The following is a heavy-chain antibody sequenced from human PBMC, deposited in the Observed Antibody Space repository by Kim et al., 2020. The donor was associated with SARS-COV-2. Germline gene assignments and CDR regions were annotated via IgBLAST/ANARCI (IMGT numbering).Heavy chain of an antibody. V-gene: IGHV3-30*18. CDR2: ISYDGSNK. CDR3: AKGQYYDILTGYAGGMDV. Sequence: GGSLRLSCAASGFTFSSYGMHWVRQAPGKGLEWVAVISYDGSNKYYADSVKGRFTISRDNSKNTLYLQMNSLRAEDTAVYYCAKGQYYDILTGYAGGMDVWGQGNTVTVSS. D-gene: IGHD3-9*01. CDR1: GFTFSSYG. J-gene: IGHJ6*02.